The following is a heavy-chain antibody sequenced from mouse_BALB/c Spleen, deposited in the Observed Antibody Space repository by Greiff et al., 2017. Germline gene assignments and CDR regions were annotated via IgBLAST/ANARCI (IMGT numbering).Heavy chain of an antibody. CDR2: INPSNGRT. D-gene: IGHD2-14*01. J-gene: IGHJ2*01. V-gene: IGHV1S81*02. CDR3: ARGSDYRYDDDCDD. CDR1: GYPFTSSW. Sequence: QVPLQQPGAELVKPGPSVKLSCKASGYPFTSSWLHWVQQRPGQGLEWIGEINPSNGRTNYNEKLKSKATLTVDKSSSTAYMQLSSLTSEDSAVYYSARGSDYRYDDDCDDWGQGTTRAGAS.